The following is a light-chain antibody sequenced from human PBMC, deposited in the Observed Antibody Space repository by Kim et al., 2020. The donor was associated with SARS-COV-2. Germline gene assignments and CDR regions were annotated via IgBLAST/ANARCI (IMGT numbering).Light chain of an antibody. Sequence: ITRSCPGHSSGVGSYDRVSWYQQASGPAPELSMYDVSDRPSGVPLRFSGSKSGNSASLTISWLQTEDEADYYCSSYASSSTLVFGGGTKVTVL. CDR3: SSYASSSTLV. J-gene: IGLJ1*01. CDR2: DVS. CDR1: SSGVGSYDR. V-gene: IGLV2-18*02.